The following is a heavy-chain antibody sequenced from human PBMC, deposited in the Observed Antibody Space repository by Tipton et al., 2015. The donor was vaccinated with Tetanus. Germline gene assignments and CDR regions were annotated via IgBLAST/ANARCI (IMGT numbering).Heavy chain of an antibody. CDR3: AKDWRWQWVHLGADR. CDR1: GFTFSGYG. V-gene: IGHV3-30*18. CDR2: ISYDGSNK. J-gene: IGHJ5*02. D-gene: IGHD6-19*01. Sequence: SLRLSCAASGFTFSGYGMHWVRQAPGKGLEWVAVISYDGSNKYYVDSVKGRFTISRDNFKNTLYLQMNSLRAEDTAVYYCAKDWRWQWVHLGADRWGQGTLITVSS.